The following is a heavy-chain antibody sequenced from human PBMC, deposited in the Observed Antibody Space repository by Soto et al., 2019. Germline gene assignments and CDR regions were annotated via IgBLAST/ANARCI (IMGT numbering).Heavy chain of an antibody. CDR1: GGSVSSGDYY. V-gene: IGHV4-61*08. CDR2: IYSSGST. CDR3: AIIPVDTSMIYWFDP. J-gene: IGHJ5*02. Sequence: PSETLSLTCTVPGGSVSSGDYYWSWIRQPPGKGMEWIGHIYSSGSTTFNPSLKSRVTISVDTSTNRFSLKVNSVAAADTAVYYCAIIPVDTSMIYWFDPWGQGTLVTVSS. D-gene: IGHD3-16*01.